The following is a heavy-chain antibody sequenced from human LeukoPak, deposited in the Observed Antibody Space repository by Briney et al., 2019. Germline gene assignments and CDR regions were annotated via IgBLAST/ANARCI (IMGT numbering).Heavy chain of an antibody. D-gene: IGHD3-22*01. Sequence: GGSLRLSCAASGFTFSDYYMSWIRQAPGKGLEWVSYISSSGSTIYYADSVKGRFTISRDNAKNSLYLQMNGLRAEDTAMYYCARVYDSSAYYPLGYWGQGTLVTVSS. J-gene: IGHJ4*02. CDR3: ARVYDSSAYYPLGY. CDR2: ISSSGSTI. CDR1: GFTFSDYY. V-gene: IGHV3-11*01.